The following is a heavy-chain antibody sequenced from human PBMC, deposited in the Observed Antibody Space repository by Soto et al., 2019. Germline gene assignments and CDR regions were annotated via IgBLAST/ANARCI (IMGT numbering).Heavy chain of an antibody. CDR2: INGRGNYI. V-gene: IGHV3-21*01. Sequence: GSLRLSCASSGXTFSTYTMNWVRQAPGKGLGWVSSINGRGNYIYYAESVKCRFTISRDNAKNSLYLQMDRMRAEDTALYYCVREDGKVGTNSAFDYWGLGALGTVS. CDR1: GXTFSTYT. CDR3: VREDGKVGTNSAFDY. D-gene: IGHD1-26*01. J-gene: IGHJ4*02.